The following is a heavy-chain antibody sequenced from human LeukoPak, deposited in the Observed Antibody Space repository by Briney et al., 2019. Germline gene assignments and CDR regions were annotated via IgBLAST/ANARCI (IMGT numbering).Heavy chain of an antibody. V-gene: IGHV3-30*18. CDR1: GFTFSSYG. J-gene: IGHJ3*02. Sequence: GGSLRLSCAASGFTFSSYGMHWVRQAPGKGLEWVAVISYDGSDKYSADPVKGRFTISRDNSKNTLYLQMNSLRAEDTAVYYCAKDFDRGAFDIWGQGTMVTVSS. D-gene: IGHD3-9*01. CDR2: ISYDGSDK. CDR3: AKDFDRGAFDI.